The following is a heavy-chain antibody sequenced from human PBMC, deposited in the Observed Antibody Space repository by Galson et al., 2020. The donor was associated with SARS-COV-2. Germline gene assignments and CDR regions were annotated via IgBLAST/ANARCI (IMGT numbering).Heavy chain of an antibody. CDR2: ISFDGFNK. CDR3: ARARDGYNHFDF. CDR1: GFIFNNYA. J-gene: IGHJ4*02. D-gene: IGHD5-12*01. V-gene: IGHV3-30-3*01. Sequence: GESLKISCAASGFIFNNYAMHWIRQAPGKGLEWVAVISFDGFNKYYADSVKGRFTISRDDSKDTLSLQMNSLRGEDTAVYYCARARDGYNHFDFWGQGTLLTVSS.